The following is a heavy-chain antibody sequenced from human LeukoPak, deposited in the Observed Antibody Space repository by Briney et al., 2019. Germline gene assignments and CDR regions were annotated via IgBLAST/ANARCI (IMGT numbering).Heavy chain of an antibody. CDR3: ARELGTTGYYYYMDV. J-gene: IGHJ6*03. CDR2: MNPNSGNT. Sequence: ASVKVSCKASGYTFTSYDINWVRQATGQGLEWMGWMNPNSGNTGYAQKFQGRVTMTRNTSISTAYMELSSLRSEDTAVYYCARELGTTGYYYYMDVWGKGTTVTVSS. D-gene: IGHD2-2*01. V-gene: IGHV1-8*01. CDR1: GYTFTSYD.